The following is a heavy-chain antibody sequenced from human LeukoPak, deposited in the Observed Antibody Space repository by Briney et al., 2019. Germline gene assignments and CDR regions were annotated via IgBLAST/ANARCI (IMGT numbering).Heavy chain of an antibody. CDR3: ARDPEGYCSSTSCYDRLSGDY. D-gene: IGHD2-2*01. J-gene: IGHJ4*02. CDR2: INPNSGGT. Sequence: GASVKVSCKASGYTFTGYYMHWVRQAPGQGLEWMGWINPNSGGTNYAQKFQGRVTMTRDTSISTAYMELSRLRSDDTAVYYCARDPEGYCSSTSCYDRLSGDYWGQGTLVTVSS. V-gene: IGHV1-2*02. CDR1: GYTFTGYY.